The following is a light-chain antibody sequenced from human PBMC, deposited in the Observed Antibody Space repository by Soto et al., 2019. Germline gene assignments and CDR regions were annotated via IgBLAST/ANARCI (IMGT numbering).Light chain of an antibody. J-gene: IGLJ2*01. CDR2: EVT. Sequence: QSVQTHLASVSWSPGHSIAISCAGTRDDIGAYDYVSWYQQHPGNAPKLLVYEVTNRPSGVSDRFSGSKPGNTASLTISGLQAEDEADYYCNSYTNSSAVVFGGGTKVTVL. CDR1: RDDIGAYDY. V-gene: IGLV2-14*01. CDR3: NSYTNSSAVV.